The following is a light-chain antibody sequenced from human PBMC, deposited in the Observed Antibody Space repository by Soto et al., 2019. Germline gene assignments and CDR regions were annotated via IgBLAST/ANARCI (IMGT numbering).Light chain of an antibody. CDR1: DSNIGSNF. CDR3: ATWDDRLSDLV. V-gene: IGLV1-47*01. Sequence: QSVVTQPPSASGTPGQRVIITCSGSDSNIGSNFVYWYQQRPGTAPKLLIYKNDQRPSGVPERFSGSKSATSASLAVSGLRSEDEADYHCATWDDRLSDLVFGGGTKLTVL. J-gene: IGLJ2*01. CDR2: KND.